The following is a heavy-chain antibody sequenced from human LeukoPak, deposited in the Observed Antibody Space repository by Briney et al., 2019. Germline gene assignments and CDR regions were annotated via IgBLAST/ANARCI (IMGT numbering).Heavy chain of an antibody. V-gene: IGHV4-39*01. D-gene: IGHD6-6*01. CDR2: IYYSGST. CDR3: ARVEYSSSSGEYYYYMDV. Sequence: PSETLSLTCTVSGGSISSSSYYWGWIRQPPGKGLEWIGSIYYSGSTYYNPSLKSRVTISVDTSKNQFSLKLSSVTAADTAVYYYARVEYSSSSGEYYYYMDVWGKGTTVTVSS. J-gene: IGHJ6*03. CDR1: GGSISSSSYY.